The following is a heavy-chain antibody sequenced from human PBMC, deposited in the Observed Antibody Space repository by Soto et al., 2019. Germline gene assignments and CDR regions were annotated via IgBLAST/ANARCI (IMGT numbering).Heavy chain of an antibody. Sequence: SGPTLVNPTQTLTLTCTFSGFSLSTVGVGVGWIRQPPGKALEWLALIYWNDDKRYSPSLKSRLTITKDTSKNQVVLTVTNMDPVDTATYYCARTLVGATTLAWFDPWGQGTLVTVSS. CDR2: IYWNDDK. CDR3: ARTLVGATTLAWFDP. D-gene: IGHD1-26*01. J-gene: IGHJ5*02. V-gene: IGHV2-5*01. CDR1: GFSLSTVGVG.